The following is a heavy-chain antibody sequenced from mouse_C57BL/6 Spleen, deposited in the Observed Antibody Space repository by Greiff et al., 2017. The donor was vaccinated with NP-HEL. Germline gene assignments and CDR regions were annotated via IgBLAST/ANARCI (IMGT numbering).Heavy chain of an antibody. V-gene: IGHV1-64*01. J-gene: IGHJ4*01. CDR2: IHPNSGST. CDR3: ARTGSAGYFMDY. D-gene: IGHD3-2*02. CDR1: GYTFTSYW. Sequence: QVQLQQPGAELVKPGASVKLSCKASGYTFTSYWMHWVKQRPGQGLEWIGMIHPNSGSTNYNEKFKSRATVTVDKSSSTAYMQLSSLASEDSAVYYCARTGSAGYFMDYWGQGTSVTVSS.